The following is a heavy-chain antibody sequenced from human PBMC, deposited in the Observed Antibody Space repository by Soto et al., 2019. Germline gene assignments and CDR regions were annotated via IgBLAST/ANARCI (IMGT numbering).Heavy chain of an antibody. V-gene: IGHV1-18*04. D-gene: IGHD3-16*01. J-gene: IGHJ6*02. CDR1: GYTFARHY. CDR2: INGYSANT. CDR3: ARDLGVFYGMDV. Sequence: ASVKVSCKASGYTFARHYMHWVRQAPGQGLEWMGWINGYSANTKYAQNVQGRLTMTTDTSTSTAYMELRSLRSDDTAVYYCARDLGVFYGMDVWGQGTTVTVSS.